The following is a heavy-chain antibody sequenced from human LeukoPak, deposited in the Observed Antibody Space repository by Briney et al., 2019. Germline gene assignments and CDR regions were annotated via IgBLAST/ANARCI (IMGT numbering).Heavy chain of an antibody. CDR3: TRDVWGDRDNYFDC. CDR2: ISSNGGST. CDR1: GFTFSSYA. V-gene: IGHV3-64*04. Sequence: GGSLRLSCSASGFTFSSYAMDWVRQAPGKGLEYVSTISSNGGSTYYADSVKGRFTISRDNAKNTLYLEMNNLRAGDTAVYYCTRDVWGDRDNYFDCWGQGTLVTVSS. D-gene: IGHD2-8*01. J-gene: IGHJ4*02.